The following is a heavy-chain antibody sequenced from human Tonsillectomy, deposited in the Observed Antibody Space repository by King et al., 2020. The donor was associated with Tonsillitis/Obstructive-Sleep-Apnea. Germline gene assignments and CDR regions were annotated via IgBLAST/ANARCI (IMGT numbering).Heavy chain of an antibody. Sequence: DVQLVESGGGLVQPGGSLRLSWAASGFTFSSYAMSWVRQSPGTGLEWGSAISGSVGSTYYADSVEGRFTGSRDNSKNTLYLQMNSLRAEDTAVYYCAKPTADCSSTSCYYGGFDPWGQGTLVTVSS. CDR2: ISGSVGST. V-gene: IGHV3-23*04. CDR1: GFTFSSYA. J-gene: IGHJ5*02. D-gene: IGHD2-2*01. CDR3: AKPTADCSSTSCYYGGFDP.